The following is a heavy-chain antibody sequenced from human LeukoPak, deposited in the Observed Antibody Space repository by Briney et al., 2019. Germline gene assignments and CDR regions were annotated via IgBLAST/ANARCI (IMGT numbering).Heavy chain of an antibody. CDR3: ATRRGSYPHLNFDL. D-gene: IGHD1-26*01. CDR1: GFTFSSYA. J-gene: IGHJ2*01. CDR2: ISGSGGST. V-gene: IGHV3-23*01. Sequence: PGGSLRLSCAASGFTFSSYAMSWVRQAPGKGLEWVSAISGSGGSTYYADSVKGRFTISRDDSKNTLYLQMNSLRAEDTAVYHCATRRGSYPHLNFDLWGPGTLVTVSS.